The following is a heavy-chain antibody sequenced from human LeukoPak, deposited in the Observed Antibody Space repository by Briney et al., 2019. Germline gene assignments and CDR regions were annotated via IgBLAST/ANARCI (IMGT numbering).Heavy chain of an antibody. CDR1: GGSFSGYY. CDR3: ARHRNYYGSGSYTPRDHFDY. CDR2: INHSGST. Sequence: SETLSLTCAVYGGSFSGYYWSWIRQPPGKGLEWIGEINHSGSTNYNPSLKSRVTISVDTSKNQFSLKLSSVTAADTAVYYCARHRNYYGSGSYTPRDHFDYWGQGTLVTVSS. J-gene: IGHJ4*02. V-gene: IGHV4-34*01. D-gene: IGHD3-10*01.